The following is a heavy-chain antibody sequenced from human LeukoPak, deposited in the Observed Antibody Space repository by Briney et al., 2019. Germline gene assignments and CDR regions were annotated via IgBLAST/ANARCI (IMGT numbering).Heavy chain of an antibody. CDR3: ARAPARRTYWYFDL. V-gene: IGHV4-59*01. J-gene: IGHJ2*01. CDR1: GASISSYY. D-gene: IGHD1/OR15-1a*01. Sequence: PSETLSLTCTVSGASISSYYWSWIRQPPGKGLEWIGYIYYSGSTNYNPSLKSRVTISVDTSKNQFSLKLSSVTAADTAVYYCARAPARRTYWYFDLWGRGTLVTVSS. CDR2: IYYSGST.